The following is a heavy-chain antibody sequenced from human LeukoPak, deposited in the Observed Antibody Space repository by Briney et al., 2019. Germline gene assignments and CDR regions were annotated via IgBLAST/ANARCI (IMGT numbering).Heavy chain of an antibody. D-gene: IGHD4-11*01. CDR3: ARGLATVTDGAFDI. CDR1: GFGISGFA. Sequence: GGSLRLSCAASGFGISGFAMTWVRQAPGKGLEWVSSISSSSSYIYYADSVKGRFTISRDNAKNSLYLQMNSLRAEDTAVYYCARGLATVTDGAFDIWGQGTMVTVSS. V-gene: IGHV3-21*01. CDR2: ISSSSSYI. J-gene: IGHJ3*02.